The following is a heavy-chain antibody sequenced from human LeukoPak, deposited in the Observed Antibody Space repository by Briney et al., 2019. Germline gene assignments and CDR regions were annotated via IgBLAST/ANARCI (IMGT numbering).Heavy chain of an antibody. CDR3: ARVAGWHWFDP. CDR1: GFTFSSYD. V-gene: IGHV3-23*01. Sequence: LAGGSLRLSCAASGFTFSSYDMTWVRQAPGRGLEWVSSIRPSGDNTYYGDSVKGRFTISRDNSKNRVYLQMNNMRVDDTAVYYCARVAGWHWFDPWGQGTLVTVSS. D-gene: IGHD6-19*01. CDR2: IRPSGDNT. J-gene: IGHJ5*02.